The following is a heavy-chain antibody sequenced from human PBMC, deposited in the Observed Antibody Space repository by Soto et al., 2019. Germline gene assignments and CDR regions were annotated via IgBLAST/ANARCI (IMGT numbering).Heavy chain of an antibody. CDR3: AKGDCGGDCYSFDAFDL. CDR1: GFTFSSYG. Sequence: QVQLVESGGGVVQPGRSLRLSCAASGFTFSSYGMHWVRQAPGKGLEWVAVISYDGSNKYYADSVKGRFTISRDNSKNTRYLQMNSLRAEDTAVYYCAKGDCGGDCYSFDAFDLWGQGTMVTVSS. D-gene: IGHD2-21*02. V-gene: IGHV3-30*18. J-gene: IGHJ3*01. CDR2: ISYDGSNK.